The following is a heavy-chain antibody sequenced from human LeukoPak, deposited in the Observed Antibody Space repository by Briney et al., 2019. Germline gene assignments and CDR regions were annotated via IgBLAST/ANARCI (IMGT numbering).Heavy chain of an antibody. Sequence: GGSLRLSCAASGFTFSSYGMNWVRQAPGKGLEWVSYITSSGGAIYYTDSVKGRFTISRDNAKNSLYLQMSSLRAEDTAVYYCARPPSITNPYYGMDVWGQGTTVTVSS. V-gene: IGHV3-48*03. D-gene: IGHD3-3*01. CDR1: GFTFSSYG. CDR2: ITSSGGAI. J-gene: IGHJ6*02. CDR3: ARPPSITNPYYGMDV.